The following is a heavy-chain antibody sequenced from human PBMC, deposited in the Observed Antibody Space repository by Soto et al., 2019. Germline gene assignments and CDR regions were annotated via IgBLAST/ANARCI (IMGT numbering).Heavy chain of an antibody. V-gene: IGHV3-23*01. CDR2: ISGSGGST. CDR3: AKDWGVANYSDSAYQH. J-gene: IGHJ1*01. Sequence: EVQLLESGGGLVQPGGSLRLSCAASGFTFSSYAMSWVRQAPGKGLEWVSAISGSGGSTNYADSVKGRFTISRDNSKNMLYLEMNSLRAEDTAVYYCAKDWGVANYSDSAYQHWGQGTLVTVSS. CDR1: GFTFSSYA. D-gene: IGHD3-22*01.